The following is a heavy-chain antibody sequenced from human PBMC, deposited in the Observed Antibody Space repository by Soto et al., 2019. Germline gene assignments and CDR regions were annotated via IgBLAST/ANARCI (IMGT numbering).Heavy chain of an antibody. CDR1: GFPLSSHV. Sequence: PGGALRLSCAASGFPLSSHVMAWVSQAPGKGLEWVSGISGGGSSTFYADSVKGRFTISRDNANNTLYLQMNSLRAEDTAVYVCAQDSRVQYSHTGSWSYWGQGNLVTVSS. CDR3: AQDSRVQYSHTGSWSY. V-gene: IGHV3-23*01. CDR2: ISGGGSST. D-gene: IGHD3-10*01. J-gene: IGHJ1*01.